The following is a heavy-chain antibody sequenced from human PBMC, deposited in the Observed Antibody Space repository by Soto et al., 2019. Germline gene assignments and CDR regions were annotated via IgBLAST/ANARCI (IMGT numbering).Heavy chain of an antibody. CDR2: IKQGGSDN. CDR3: ARLIWIEATSFYFDF. Sequence: EVQLVESGGGLVQPGGSLRLSCAASEFAFSRYWMSWLRQAPGKGLEWVASIKQGGSDNHYVESVKGRFTISRDNAKNSRSLEMNSLRGEDTAVYYCARLIWIEATSFYFDFWGQGTLVTVSS. V-gene: IGHV3-7*01. J-gene: IGHJ4*02. CDR1: EFAFSRYW. D-gene: IGHD1-26*01.